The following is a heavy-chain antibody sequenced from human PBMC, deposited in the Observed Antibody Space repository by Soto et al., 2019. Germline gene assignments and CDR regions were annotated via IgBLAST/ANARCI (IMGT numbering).Heavy chain of an antibody. CDR3: ARLGYSYGYDY. D-gene: IGHD5-18*01. CDR1: GGSFSGYY. J-gene: IGHJ4*02. CDR2: INHSGST. Sequence: PSETLSLTCAVYGGSFSGYYWTWIRQPPGTGLEWIGEINHSGSTNYNPSLKSRVTISVDTSKNQFSLKLSSVTAADTAMYYCARLGYSYGYDYWGQGTLVTVSS. V-gene: IGHV4-34*01.